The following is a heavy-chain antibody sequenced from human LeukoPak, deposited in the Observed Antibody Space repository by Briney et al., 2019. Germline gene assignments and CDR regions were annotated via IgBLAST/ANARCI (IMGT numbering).Heavy chain of an antibody. Sequence: GGSLRLSCAASGFTFSSYWMHWVRQAPGKGLVRVSRINSDGSSTSYADSVKGRFTISRDNAKNTLYLQMNSLRAEDTAVYYCARDALLTGDEAFDIWGQGTMVTVSS. CDR2: INSDGSST. J-gene: IGHJ3*02. CDR3: ARDALLTGDEAFDI. V-gene: IGHV3-74*01. D-gene: IGHD7-27*01. CDR1: GFTFSSYW.